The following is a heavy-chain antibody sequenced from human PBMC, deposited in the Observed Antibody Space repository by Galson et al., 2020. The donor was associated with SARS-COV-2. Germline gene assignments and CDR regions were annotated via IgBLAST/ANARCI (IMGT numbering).Heavy chain of an antibody. J-gene: IGHJ6*03. V-gene: IGHV4-30-4*01. CDR3: ARGGRFLEWLLSVNYYYYMSV. CDR1: GGSISSGDYY. D-gene: IGHD3-3*01. CDR2: IYYSGST. Sequence: SETLSLTCTVSGGSISSGDYYWSWIRQPPGKGLEWIGYIYYSGSTYYNPSLKSRVTISVDTSKNQFSLKLSSVTAADTAVYYCARGGRFLEWLLSVNYYYYMSVWGKGTTVTVSS.